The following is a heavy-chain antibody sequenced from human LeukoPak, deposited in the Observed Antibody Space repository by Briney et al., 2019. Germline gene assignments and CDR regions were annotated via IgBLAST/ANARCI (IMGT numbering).Heavy chain of an antibody. V-gene: IGHV1-2*02. J-gene: IGHJ3*02. CDR2: INPNSGGT. CDR1: GYTFTGYY. CDR3: ARGPGDGYYTERAFDI. Sequence: VSVKVSCKASGYTFTGYYMHWVRQAPGQGLEWMGWINPNSGGTNYAQKFQGRVTMTRDTSISTAYMELSRLRSDDTAVYYCARGPGDGYYTERAFDIWGQGTMVTVSS. D-gene: IGHD5-24*01.